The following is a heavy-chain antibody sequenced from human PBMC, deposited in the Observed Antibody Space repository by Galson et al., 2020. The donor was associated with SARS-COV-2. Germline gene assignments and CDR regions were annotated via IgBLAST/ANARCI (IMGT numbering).Heavy chain of an antibody. CDR2: ISSDGSNS. J-gene: IGHJ4*02. V-gene: IGHV3-30*04. CDR3: ARGGEWELPSYFDY. CDR1: GFTFSNYV. Sequence: GESLKISCAASGFTFSNYVMHWVRQAPGKGPEWVAVISSDGSNSFYADSLKGRFTISRDNSKSTLYLQMNSLRAEDTAVYYCARGGEWELPSYFDYWGRGTLVTGSS. D-gene: IGHD1-26*01.